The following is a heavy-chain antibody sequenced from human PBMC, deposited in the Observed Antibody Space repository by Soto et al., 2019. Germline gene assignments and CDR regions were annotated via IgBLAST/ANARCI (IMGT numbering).Heavy chain of an antibody. J-gene: IGHJ4*02. D-gene: IGHD6-13*01. CDR1: GDSVSSNSAA. V-gene: IGHV6-1*01. CDR2: TYYRSKWYN. Sequence: SQTFSLTCAISGDSVSSNSAAWNWIRQSPSRGLEWLGRTYYRSKWYNDYAVSVKSRITINPDTSKNQFSLQLNSVTPEDTAVYYCARSQYSSSWYFIPFDYWGQGTLVTVSS. CDR3: ARSQYSSSWYFIPFDY.